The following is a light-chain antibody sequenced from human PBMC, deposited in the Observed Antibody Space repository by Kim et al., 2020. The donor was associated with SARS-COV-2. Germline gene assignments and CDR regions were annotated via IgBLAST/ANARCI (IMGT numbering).Light chain of an antibody. CDR3: QQRSNWPPYT. CDR2: DAS. Sequence: EVVLTQSPDTLSLSPGERATLSCWASQSISTDLAWYQQKPGQAPRLLIYDASSRATGIPARFTGTGSWTGFTLTISSLEPEDFAVYYCQQRSNWPPYTFGQGTKLEI. CDR1: QSISTD. V-gene: IGKV3-11*01. J-gene: IGKJ2*01.